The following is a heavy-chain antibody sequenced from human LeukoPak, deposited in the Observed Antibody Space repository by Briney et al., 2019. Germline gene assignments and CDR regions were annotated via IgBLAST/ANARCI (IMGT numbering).Heavy chain of an antibody. CDR2: ISGSGGST. D-gene: IGHD3-3*01. Sequence: SGGSLRLSCAASGFTVSSNYMSWVRQAPGKGLEWVSAISGSGGSTYYADSVKGRFTISRDNSKNTLYLQMNSLRAEDTAVYYCAKGSRAFGVVTIFDYWGQGTLVTVSS. CDR1: GFTVSSNY. CDR3: AKGSRAFGVVTIFDY. V-gene: IGHV3-23*01. J-gene: IGHJ4*02.